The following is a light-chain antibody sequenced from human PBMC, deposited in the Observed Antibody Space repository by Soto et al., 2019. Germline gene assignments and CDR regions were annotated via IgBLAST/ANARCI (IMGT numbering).Light chain of an antibody. V-gene: IGKV3-15*01. CDR2: VAS. CDR3: QQYNVWSLT. Sequence: EIVMTQSPATLSVSPGERATLSCRASQSVSSNLAWYQQKPGQTPKLLLYVASTRATGIPPRFSGSGSGTEVSLPISSLQSEDFAVYYCQQYNVWSLTFGGGTKVEFK. J-gene: IGKJ4*01. CDR1: QSVSSN.